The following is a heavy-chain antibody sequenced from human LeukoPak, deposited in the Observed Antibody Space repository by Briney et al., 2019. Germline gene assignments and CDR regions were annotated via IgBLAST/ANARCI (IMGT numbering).Heavy chain of an antibody. CDR2: IYTSGST. V-gene: IGHV4-61*02. Sequence: SQTLSLTCTVSGGSISSGNYYWSWIRQPAGKGLEWVGRIYTSGSTNYNPSLKSRVTISVDTSKNQFSLKLSSVTAADTAVYYCARATKITIFGVVIIGRYLDYWGQGTLVTVSS. CDR3: ARATKITIFGVVIIGRYLDY. D-gene: IGHD3-3*01. J-gene: IGHJ4*02. CDR1: GGSISSGNYY.